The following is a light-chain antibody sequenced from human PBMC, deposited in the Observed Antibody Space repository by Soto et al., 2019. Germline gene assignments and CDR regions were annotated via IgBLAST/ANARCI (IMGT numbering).Light chain of an antibody. V-gene: IGKV1-39*01. CDR3: QQSYNSPPT. CDR1: QSIDTH. Sequence: DILISHSPSSLSAPVRYRVTITCRASQSIDTHLNWYVHKPGKSPKLLIYAASTLHSGVPSRFSGSGSGTHFTLTISNLQPEDCATYFCQQSYNSPPTFGRGTKVDIK. CDR2: AAS. J-gene: IGKJ1*01.